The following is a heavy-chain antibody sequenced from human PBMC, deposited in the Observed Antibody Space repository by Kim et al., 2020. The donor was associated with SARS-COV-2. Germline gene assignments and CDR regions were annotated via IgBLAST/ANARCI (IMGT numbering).Heavy chain of an antibody. Sequence: SVKVSCKASGGTFSSYAISWVRQAPGQGLEWMGGIIPIFGTANYAQKFQGRVTITADESTSTAYMELSSLRSEDTAVYYCARVFTELNIPALSTETYCGRDVWGQGTTLTVSS. D-gene: IGHD2-2*01. V-gene: IGHV1-69*13. CDR1: GGTFSSYA. CDR3: ARVFTELNIPALSTETYCGRDV. J-gene: IGHJ6*02. CDR2: IIPIFGTA.